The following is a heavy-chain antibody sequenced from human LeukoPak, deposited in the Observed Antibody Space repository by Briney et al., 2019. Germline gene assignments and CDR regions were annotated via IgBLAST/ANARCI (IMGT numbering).Heavy chain of an antibody. CDR1: GGTFSSYA. Sequence: SVKVSCNASGGTFSSYAISWVRQAPGQGLEWMGGIIPIFGTANYAQKFQGRVTITADESTSTAYMELSSLRSEDTAVYYCARDGGTYYYDSSGYSFDYWGQGTLVTVSS. CDR2: IIPIFGTA. V-gene: IGHV1-69*13. CDR3: ARDGGTYYYDSSGYSFDY. D-gene: IGHD3-22*01. J-gene: IGHJ4*02.